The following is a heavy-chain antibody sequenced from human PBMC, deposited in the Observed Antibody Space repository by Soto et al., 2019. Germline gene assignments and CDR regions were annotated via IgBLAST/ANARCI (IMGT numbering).Heavy chain of an antibody. J-gene: IGHJ4*02. D-gene: IGHD3-10*01. V-gene: IGHV2-5*02. CDR1: GFSLNTRGGG. CDR2: IYWDNDK. CDR3: AHNNYYGSGSVY. Sequence: QITLKESGPTLVKPAQTLTLTCAFSGFSLNTRGGGVGWIRQPPGKALEWLALIYWDNDKRYSPSLKSRLTITKDTPKNHVVLMMTDMDPVDTATYYCAHNNYYGSGSVYWGQGTLVTVSS.